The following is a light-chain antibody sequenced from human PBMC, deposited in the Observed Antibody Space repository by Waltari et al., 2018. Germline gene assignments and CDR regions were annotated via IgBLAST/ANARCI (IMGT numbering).Light chain of an antibody. CDR1: SSDVGGYNY. J-gene: IGLJ2*01. V-gene: IGLV2-8*01. CDR2: EVN. Sequence: QSALTQPPSASGSPGQSVPTPCTGTSSDVGGYNYVSWYQQHPGKAPKVMIYEVNKRPSGVPDRFSGSKSGNTASLTVSGLQAEDEADYYCSSYAGSNNLLFGGGTKLTVL. CDR3: SSYAGSNNLL.